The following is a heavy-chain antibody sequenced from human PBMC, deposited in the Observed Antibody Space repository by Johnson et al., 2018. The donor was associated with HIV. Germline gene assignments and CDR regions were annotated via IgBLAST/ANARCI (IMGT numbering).Heavy chain of an antibody. CDR3: ARDNGEDAFDI. V-gene: IGHV3-13*01. CDR2: IGTAGDT. Sequence: VQLVESGGGVVQPGRSLRLSCAASGFTFSSYDMHWVRQATGKGLEWVSAIGTAGDTYYPGSVKGRFTFARENAKNSLYLQMNSLRAGDTAVYYCARDNGEDAFDIWGQGTTVTVSP. CDR1: GFTFSSYD. J-gene: IGHJ3*02. D-gene: IGHD4-17*01.